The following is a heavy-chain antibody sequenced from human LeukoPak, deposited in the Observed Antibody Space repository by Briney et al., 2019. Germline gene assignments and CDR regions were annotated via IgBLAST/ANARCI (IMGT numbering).Heavy chain of an antibody. CDR2: IVVGSGNT. V-gene: IGHV1-58*02. CDR1: GCTSSSSP. CDR3: SAEVYSVGDFWKFDY. J-gene: IGHJ4*02. D-gene: IGHD2-21*02. Sequence: SVKVSSMACGCTSSSSPTQWVRQAPGQRLEWIGWIVVGSGNTNYAQKFQERLTITRDMATSTAYMELSSLRSEDTAMYYFSAEVYSVGDFWKFDYWGQGTLVTVSS.